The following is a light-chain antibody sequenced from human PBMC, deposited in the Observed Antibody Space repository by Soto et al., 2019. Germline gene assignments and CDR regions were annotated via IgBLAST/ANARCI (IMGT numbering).Light chain of an antibody. CDR2: SND. Sequence: QSVLTQAPSASGTPGQWVTISCSGSSSNIGRNTVSWYQQVPGTAPKLLIYSNDQRPSWVRDRCSCSKSGTSASLAIGGLQSADDADYYCAAWDGSLNGWVFGVGTQLTVL. CDR3: AAWDGSLNGWV. J-gene: IGLJ2*01. CDR1: SSNIGRNT. V-gene: IGLV1-44*01.